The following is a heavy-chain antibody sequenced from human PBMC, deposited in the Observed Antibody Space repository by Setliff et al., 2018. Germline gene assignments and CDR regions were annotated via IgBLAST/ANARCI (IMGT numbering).Heavy chain of an antibody. CDR3: ARGAAAGYYFEY. Sequence: ASVKVSCKVSGYRLIDVSMHCVRQAPGKGLEWMGGFDPEDEETVYAQKFQGRVTMTTDTSTSTAYMELRSLRSDDTAVYYCARGAAAGYYFEYWGQGPLVTSPQ. V-gene: IGHV1-24*01. D-gene: IGHD6-13*01. CDR1: GYRLIDVS. CDR2: FDPEDEET. J-gene: IGHJ4*02.